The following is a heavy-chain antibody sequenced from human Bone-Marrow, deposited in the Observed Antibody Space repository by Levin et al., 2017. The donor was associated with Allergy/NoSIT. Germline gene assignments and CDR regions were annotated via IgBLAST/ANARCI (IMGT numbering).Heavy chain of an antibody. CDR1: GGTFSSYT. Sequence: SVKVSCKASGGTFSSYTISWVRQAPGQGLEWMGRIIPILGIANYAQKFQGRVTITADKSTSTAYMELSSLRSEDTAVYYCAGAPETTVTTYYYYYGMDVWGQGTTVTVSS. CDR3: AGAPETTVTTYYYYYGMDV. V-gene: IGHV1-69*02. J-gene: IGHJ6*02. CDR2: IIPILGIA. D-gene: IGHD4-17*01.